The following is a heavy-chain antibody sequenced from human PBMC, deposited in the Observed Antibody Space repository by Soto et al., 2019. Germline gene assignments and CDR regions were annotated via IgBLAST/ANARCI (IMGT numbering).Heavy chain of an antibody. Sequence: SETLSLTCTVSGGSINNMNYYWGWIRQPPGKGLEWIGSISYSGKTYSNPSLKSRVTISVDTSKNQFFLNLYYVTAADTAVYFCVTHATNDCTSSRCYTDYWGQGPLVTVSS. CDR3: VTHATNDCTSSRCYTDY. D-gene: IGHD2-21*01. J-gene: IGHJ4*02. CDR2: ISYSGKT. V-gene: IGHV4-39*01. CDR1: GGSINNMNYY.